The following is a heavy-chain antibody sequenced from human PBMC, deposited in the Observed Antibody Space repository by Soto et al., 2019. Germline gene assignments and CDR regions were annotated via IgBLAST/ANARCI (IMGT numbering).Heavy chain of an antibody. CDR1: GFTFSSYG. V-gene: IGHV3-33*01. Sequence: LRLSCAASGFTFSSYGMHWVRQAPGKGLEWVAVIWYDGSNKYYADSVKGRFTISRDNSKNTLYLQMNSLRAEDTAVYYCAREIVVTARYYYYGMDVWGQGTTVTVSS. J-gene: IGHJ6*02. D-gene: IGHD2-21*02. CDR3: AREIVVTARYYYYGMDV. CDR2: IWYDGSNK.